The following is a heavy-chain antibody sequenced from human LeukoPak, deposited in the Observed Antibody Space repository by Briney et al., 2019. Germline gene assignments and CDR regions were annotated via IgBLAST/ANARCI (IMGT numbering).Heavy chain of an antibody. J-gene: IGHJ3*02. D-gene: IGHD3-22*01. CDR3: AREFGDRAHYYDSAFDI. CDR2: ISSSSSYI. Sequence: PGGSLRLSCAASGFTFSSYAMTWVRQAPGKGPEWVSSISSSSSYIYYADSVKGRFTISRDNAKNSLYLQMNSLRAEDTAVYYCAREFGDRAHYYDSAFDIWGQGTMVTVSS. V-gene: IGHV3-21*01. CDR1: GFTFSSYA.